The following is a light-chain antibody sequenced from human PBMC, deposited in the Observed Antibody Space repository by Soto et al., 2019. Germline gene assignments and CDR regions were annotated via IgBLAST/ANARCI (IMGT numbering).Light chain of an antibody. Sequence: ESQMTQSPPTLSASVGDRVTITCRASQSISTWLAWYQQKPGKAPKLLIYKASSLESGVPSRFSGSGSGTEFTLTISSLQPDDFATYYCRHYNSYSETFGQGTKVEIK. CDR2: KAS. V-gene: IGKV1-5*03. CDR3: RHYNSYSET. J-gene: IGKJ1*01. CDR1: QSISTW.